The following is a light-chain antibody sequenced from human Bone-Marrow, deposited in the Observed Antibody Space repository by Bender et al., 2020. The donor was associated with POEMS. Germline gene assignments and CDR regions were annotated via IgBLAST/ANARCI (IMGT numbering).Light chain of an antibody. CDR3: CSCAGTNTLWV. CDR1: TSDVGGHNL. V-gene: IGLV2-8*01. J-gene: IGLJ3*02. Sequence: QSALTQPPPASGAPGQSVPISCTGTTSDVGGHNLVPWYKQYPGKAPKLIILEVGHRPSGVPDRFSGSKSGNTASLTVSGLQAEDAADYYCCSCAGTNTLWVFGGGTKLTVL. CDR2: EVG.